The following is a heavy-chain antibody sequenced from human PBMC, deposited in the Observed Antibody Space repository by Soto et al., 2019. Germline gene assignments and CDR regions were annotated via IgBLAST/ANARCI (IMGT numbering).Heavy chain of an antibody. V-gene: IGHV4-4*02. CDR2: IYHSGST. Sequence: ETLSLTCAVSGGSISSSNWWSWVRQPPGKGLEWIGEIYHSGSTNYNPSLKSRVTISVDKSKNQFSLKLRSVTAADTAVYYCARADMGGSSWPFDYWGQGTLVTVSS. D-gene: IGHD6-13*01. J-gene: IGHJ4*02. CDR1: GGSISSSNW. CDR3: ARADMGGSSWPFDY.